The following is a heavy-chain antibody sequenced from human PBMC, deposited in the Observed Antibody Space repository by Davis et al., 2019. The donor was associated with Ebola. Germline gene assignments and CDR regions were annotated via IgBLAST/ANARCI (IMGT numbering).Heavy chain of an antibody. CDR3: SGTVAGRDY. CDR1: GFTFSDSA. V-gene: IGHV3-73*01. CDR2: IRSKSNNYAT. Sequence: GGSLRLSCAASGFTFSDSAMHWVRQASGKGLEWVGRIRSKSNNYATAYAASVKGRFTISRDESKNTAYLQMNSLKTEDTAVYYCSGTVAGRDYWGQGTLVTVSS. J-gene: IGHJ4*02. D-gene: IGHD6-19*01.